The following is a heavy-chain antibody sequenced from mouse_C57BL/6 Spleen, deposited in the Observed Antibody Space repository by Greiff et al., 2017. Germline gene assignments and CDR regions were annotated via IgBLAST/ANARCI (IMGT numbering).Heavy chain of an antibody. CDR1: GYTFTSYW. CDR2: ILPNSGST. D-gene: IGHD1-1*01. Sequence: VQLQQSGAELVKPGASVKFSCEASGYTFTSYWMHWVKQRPGQGLEWIGMILPNSGSTNYNEKFKSKDTLTVDKSSSTAYMKLSSLTSEDSAVYYSARDYYGSSYWYFDVWGKGTTVTVSS. CDR3: ARDYYGSSYWYFDV. J-gene: IGHJ1*03. V-gene: IGHV1-64*01.